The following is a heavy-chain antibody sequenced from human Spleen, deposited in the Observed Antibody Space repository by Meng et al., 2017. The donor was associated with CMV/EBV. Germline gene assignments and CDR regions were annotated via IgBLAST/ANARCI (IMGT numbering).Heavy chain of an antibody. D-gene: IGHD6-13*01. CDR1: GGSISSYY. Sequence: SETLSLTCTVSGGSISSYYWSWIRQPPGKGLEWIGYIYYSGSTNYNPSLKSRVTISVGTSKNQFSLKLSSVTAADTAVYYCARVVDSSSWFRYYYGMDVWGQGTTVTVSS. J-gene: IGHJ6*02. CDR3: ARVVDSSSWFRYYYGMDV. V-gene: IGHV4-59*01. CDR2: IYYSGST.